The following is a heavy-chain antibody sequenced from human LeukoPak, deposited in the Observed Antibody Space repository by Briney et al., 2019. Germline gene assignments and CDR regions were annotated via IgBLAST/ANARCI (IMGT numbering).Heavy chain of an antibody. CDR3: TKAGPDTYAFDI. J-gene: IGHJ3*02. CDR2: LSSSGLSP. V-gene: IGHV3-23*01. D-gene: IGHD2/OR15-2a*01. Sequence: GGSLRLSCAASGFTVGTNSMSWVRQSPGKGLEWVSALSSSGLSPYYADSVKGRFSISRDISKNTLYLQMNSLRAEDTAVYYCTKAGPDTYAFDIWGQGTMVTVSS. CDR1: GFTVGTNS.